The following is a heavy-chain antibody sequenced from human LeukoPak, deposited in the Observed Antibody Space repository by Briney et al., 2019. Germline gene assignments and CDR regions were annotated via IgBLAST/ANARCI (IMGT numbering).Heavy chain of an antibody. CDR2: ISGSGGST. V-gene: IGHV3-23*01. CDR3: ARGKNLQWELLRGPLDY. CDR1: GFTFSSYA. D-gene: IGHD1-26*01. J-gene: IGHJ4*02. Sequence: GGSLRLSCAASGFTFSSYAMSWVRQAPGKGLEWVSAISGSGGSTYYADSVKGRFTISRDNSKNTLYLQMGSLRAEDMAVYYCARGKNLQWELLRGPLDYWGQGTLVTVSS.